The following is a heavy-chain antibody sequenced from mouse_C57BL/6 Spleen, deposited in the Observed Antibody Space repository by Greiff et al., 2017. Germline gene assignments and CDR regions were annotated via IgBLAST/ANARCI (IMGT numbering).Heavy chain of an antibody. CDR3: ARSLSTVVATDY. D-gene: IGHD1-1*01. J-gene: IGHJ2*01. CDR2: INPSSGYT. Sequence: QVQLQQSGAELARPGASVKMSCKASGYTFTSYTMHWVKQRPGQGLEWIGYINPSSGYTKYNQKFKDKATLTADKSSSTAYMQLSSLTSEDSAVYYCARSLSTVVATDYWGQGTTRTVSS. CDR1: GYTFTSYT. V-gene: IGHV1-4*01.